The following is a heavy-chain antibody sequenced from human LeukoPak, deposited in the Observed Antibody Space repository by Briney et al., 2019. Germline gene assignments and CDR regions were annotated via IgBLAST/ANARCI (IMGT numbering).Heavy chain of an antibody. CDR2: ISYDEINK. CDR3: AKDRHYSSNVFDY. V-gene: IGHV3-30*18. J-gene: IGHJ4*02. CDR1: GFTFSRYE. D-gene: IGHD3-10*01. Sequence: PGGSLRLSCAASGFTFSRYEMNWVRQAPGKGLEWVAVISYDEINKYYADSVKGRFTISRDNSKNTLYLQMNSLRAEDTAVYYCAKDRHYSSNVFDYWGQGTLVTVSS.